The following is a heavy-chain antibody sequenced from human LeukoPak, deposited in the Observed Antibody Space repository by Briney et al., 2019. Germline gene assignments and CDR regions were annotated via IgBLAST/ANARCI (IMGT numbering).Heavy chain of an antibody. CDR2: ISGDGGTR. Sequence: PGGSLRLSCAASGFTVSYNYMSWVRQAPGKGLEWVSLISGDGGTRYYADSVKGRFTISRDNSKNSLYLQMNSLRTEDTALYYCAKDYYWGQGTLVTVSS. J-gene: IGHJ4*02. CDR3: AKDYY. CDR1: GFTVSYNY. V-gene: IGHV3-43*02.